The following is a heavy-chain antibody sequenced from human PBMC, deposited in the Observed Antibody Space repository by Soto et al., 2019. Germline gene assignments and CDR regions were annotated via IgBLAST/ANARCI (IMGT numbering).Heavy chain of an antibody. CDR2: TYYRSKWYN. J-gene: IGHJ3*02. D-gene: IGHD6-19*01. CDR3: ARDWGAVAGTAAGAFDI. V-gene: IGHV6-1*01. CDR1: EDSVSSNSAA. Sequence: SQTLSLTCAISEDSVSSNSAAWNWIRQSPSRGLEWLGRTYYRSKWYNDYAVSVKSRITINPDTSKNQFSLQLNSVTPEDTAVYYCARDWGAVAGTAAGAFDIWGQGTMVTVSS.